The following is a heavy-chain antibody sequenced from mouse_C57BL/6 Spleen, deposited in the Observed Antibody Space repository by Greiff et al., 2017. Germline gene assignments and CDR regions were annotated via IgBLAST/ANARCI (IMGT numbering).Heavy chain of an antibody. CDR2: IDPSDSYT. CDR1: GYTFTSYW. J-gene: IGHJ2*01. CDR3: ARSLLRQDY. Sequence: VQLQQSGAELVMPGASVKLSCKASGYTFTSYWMHWVKQRPGQGLEWIGEIDPSDSYTNYNQKFKGKSTLTVDKSSSTAYMQLSSLTSEDSAVYYCARSLLRQDYWGQGTTLTVSS. V-gene: IGHV1-69*01. D-gene: IGHD2-4*01.